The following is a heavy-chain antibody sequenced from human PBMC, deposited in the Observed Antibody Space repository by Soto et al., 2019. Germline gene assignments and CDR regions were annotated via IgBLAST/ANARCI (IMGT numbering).Heavy chain of an antibody. CDR2: TRNKANSYNT. CDR3: ASSLGYSCSGDCLHYYFDY. D-gene: IGHD2-2*01. Sequence: EVQLVESGGGLVQPGGSLRLSCAASGFTFSDHYMDWVRQAPGKGLEWVGRTRNKANSYNTEYAASVKGRFTLSRDDSKNSLYLPMNSLKTEDTAVYYCASSLGYSCSGDCLHYYFDYWGQGTLGTVSS. CDR1: GFTFSDHY. V-gene: IGHV3-72*01. J-gene: IGHJ4*02.